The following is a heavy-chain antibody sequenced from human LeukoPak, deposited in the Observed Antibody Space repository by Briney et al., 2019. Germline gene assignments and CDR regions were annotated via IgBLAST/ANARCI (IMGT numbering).Heavy chain of an antibody. V-gene: IGHV3-23*01. Sequence: GGSLRLSCAASGFTFSSYGMNWVRQAPGKGLEWVSAIGTDGRSTYYADSVKGRFTISRDNSKNTLYLQMNSLRAEDTALYYCVKVPYGSGTRGGFDYWGQGTLVTVSS. CDR1: GFTFSSYG. D-gene: IGHD3-10*01. J-gene: IGHJ4*02. CDR3: VKVPYGSGTRGGFDY. CDR2: IGTDGRST.